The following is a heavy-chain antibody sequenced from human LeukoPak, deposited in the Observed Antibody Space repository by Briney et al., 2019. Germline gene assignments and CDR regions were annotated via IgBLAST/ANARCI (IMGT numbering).Heavy chain of an antibody. CDR2: ISYDGSNK. J-gene: IGHJ4*02. Sequence: PGGSLRLSCAASGYTFSSHGLHWVRQAPGKGLEWVAVISYDGSNKYYADSVKGRFTISRDNSKNTLYLQMNSLRAEDTAVYYCARFISRQQLVSDFDYWGQGTLVTVSS. D-gene: IGHD6-13*01. CDR3: ARFISRQQLVSDFDY. CDR1: GYTFSSHG. V-gene: IGHV3-30*19.